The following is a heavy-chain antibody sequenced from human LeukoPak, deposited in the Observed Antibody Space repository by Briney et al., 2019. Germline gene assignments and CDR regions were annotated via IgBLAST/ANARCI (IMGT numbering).Heavy chain of an antibody. CDR2: IYYSGST. CDR1: GGSFSGYY. D-gene: IGHD5-24*01. V-gene: IGHV4-34*01. Sequence: SETLSLTCAVYGGSFSGYYWSWIRQPPGKGLEWIGSIYYSGSTYYNPSLKSRVTISVDTSKNQFSLKLSSVTAADTAVYYCARDLRDGYNLSWGQGTLVTVSS. J-gene: IGHJ4*02. CDR3: ARDLRDGYNLS.